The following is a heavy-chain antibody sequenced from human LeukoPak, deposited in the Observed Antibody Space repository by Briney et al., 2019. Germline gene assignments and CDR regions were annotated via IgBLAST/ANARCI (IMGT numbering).Heavy chain of an antibody. V-gene: IGHV3-48*01. D-gene: IGHD2-15*01. J-gene: IGHJ6*02. CDR3: AREMERGGSWWYYYGMDV. CDR1: GLTFSSYS. CDR2: ISSSSSTI. Sequence: GGSLRLSCAASGLTFSSYSMNWVRQAPGKGLEWVSYISSSSSTIYYADSVKGRFTISRDNAKNSLYLQMNSLRAEDTAVYYCAREMERGGSWWYYYGMDVWGQGTTVTVSS.